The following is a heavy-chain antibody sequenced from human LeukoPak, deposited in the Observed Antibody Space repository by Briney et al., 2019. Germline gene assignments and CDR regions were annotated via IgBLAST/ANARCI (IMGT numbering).Heavy chain of an antibody. CDR1: GFAVGRSY. V-gene: IGHV3-53*01. Sequence: PWGSLRLSCAASGFAVGRSYMTWVRQAPGKGLEWVSFIYSGGATYYADSVRGRFTISRDSSKNTLYLQMNSLRVEDTAVYYCARVPGYSWGQGTLVTVSS. D-gene: IGHD6-13*01. J-gene: IGHJ4*02. CDR3: ARVPGYS. CDR2: IYSGGAT.